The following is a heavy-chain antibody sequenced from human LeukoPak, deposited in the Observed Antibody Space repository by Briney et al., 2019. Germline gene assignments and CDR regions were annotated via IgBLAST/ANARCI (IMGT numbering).Heavy chain of an antibody. CDR3: ARTYYYDSSGPYY. J-gene: IGHJ4*02. CDR2: IYYRGST. V-gene: IGHV4-39*07. Sequence: SETLSLTCTVSGGSISSSSYYWGCIRQPPGKGLEWIGSIYYRGSTLYNPSLKSRVAISVDPSKNQFSLKLSSVTAADTAVYYRARTYYYDSSGPYYWGQGTLVTVSS. CDR1: GGSISSSSYY. D-gene: IGHD3-22*01.